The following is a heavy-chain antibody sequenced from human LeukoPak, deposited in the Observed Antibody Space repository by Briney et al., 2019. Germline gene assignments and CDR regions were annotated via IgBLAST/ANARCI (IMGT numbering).Heavy chain of an antibody. J-gene: IGHJ4*02. V-gene: IGHV3-23*01. CDR2: ISSSLGST. Sequence: GGSLRLSCAASGFTFSSYAMNWVRQAPGKRLDWVSTISSSLGSTYYADSVKGRFTISRDNSKNTLFLQMNSLRAEDTAVYYCAKNSGRGTTVSNFDSWGQGTLVTVSS. D-gene: IGHD4-17*01. CDR3: AKNSGRGTTVSNFDS. CDR1: GFTFSSYA.